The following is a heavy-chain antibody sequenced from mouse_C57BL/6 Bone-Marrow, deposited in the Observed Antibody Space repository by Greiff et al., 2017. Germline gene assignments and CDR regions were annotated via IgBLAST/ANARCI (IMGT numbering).Heavy chain of an antibody. D-gene: IGHD2-4*01. CDR2: IYPGSGST. V-gene: IGHV1-55*01. CDR1: GYTFTSYW. Sequence: QVQLQQPGAELVKPGASVKMSCKASGYTFTSYWITWVKQRPGQGLEWIGDIYPGSGSTNYNEKFKSKATLTVDTSSSTAYMQLSSLTSEDSAVYYCARKEGDCDYDGFAYWGQGTLVTVSA. CDR3: ARKEGDCDYDGFAY. J-gene: IGHJ3*01.